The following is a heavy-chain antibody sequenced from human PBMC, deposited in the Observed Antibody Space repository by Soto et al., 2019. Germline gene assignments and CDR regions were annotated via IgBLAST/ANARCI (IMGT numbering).Heavy chain of an antibody. CDR3: ARLTGYSSGWFDF. D-gene: IGHD6-19*01. V-gene: IGHV1-18*04. CDR2: ISTFNGNT. CDR1: GYPFSNHG. J-gene: IGHJ4*02. Sequence: QVQMVQSGAEVKKPGASVKVSCKASGYPFSNHGITWVRQVPGQGLEWMGWISTFNGNTNYAQKFQGRVTMTTDTSTNTADMELLSLDSDDTAVYYCARLTGYSSGWFDFWGQGTLVTVAS.